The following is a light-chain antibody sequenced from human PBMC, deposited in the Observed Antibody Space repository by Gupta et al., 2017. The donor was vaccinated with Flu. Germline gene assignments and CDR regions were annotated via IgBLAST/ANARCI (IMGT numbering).Light chain of an antibody. Sequence: ILLTQSPATLSLSPGERATLSCRTSQSIYSFFLAWYQQKPGQAPRLLVSAASTRATGIPDRLRGSGSGTDLTLSIIRPEREDSEVYYCEQYGGSLAFGQETNVEI. V-gene: IGKV3-20*01. CDR3: EQYGGSLA. CDR1: QSIYSFF. CDR2: AAS. J-gene: IGKJ1*01.